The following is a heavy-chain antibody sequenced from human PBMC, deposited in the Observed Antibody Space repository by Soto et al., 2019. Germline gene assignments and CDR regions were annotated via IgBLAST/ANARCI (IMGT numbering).Heavy chain of an antibody. CDR2: ISSSGSTI. Sequence: GGSLRLSCAASGFTFSSYEMNWVRQAPGKGLEWVSYISSSGSTIYYADSVKGRFTISRDNAKNSLYLQMNSLRAEDTAVYYCARDRTTLVRDYYNGMDVWGQGTTVTVSS. D-gene: IGHD6-6*01. V-gene: IGHV3-48*03. CDR1: GFTFSSYE. J-gene: IGHJ6*02. CDR3: ARDRTTLVRDYYNGMDV.